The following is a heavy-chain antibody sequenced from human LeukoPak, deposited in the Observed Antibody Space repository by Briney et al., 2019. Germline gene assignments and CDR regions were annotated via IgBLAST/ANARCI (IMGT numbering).Heavy chain of an antibody. CDR2: IIPIFGTA. CDR3: ARGSGYSYGQEAFDI. D-gene: IGHD5-18*01. J-gene: IGHJ3*02. V-gene: IGHV1-69*05. Sequence: SVKVSCKASGGTFSSYAISWVRQAPGQGLEWMGGIIPIFGTANYAQKFQGRVTITTDESTSTAYMELSSLRSEDTAVYYCARGSGYSYGQEAFDIWGQGTMVTVSS. CDR1: GGTFSSYA.